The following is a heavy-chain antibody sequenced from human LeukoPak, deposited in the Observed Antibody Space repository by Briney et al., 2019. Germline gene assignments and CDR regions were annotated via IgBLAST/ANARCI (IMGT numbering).Heavy chain of an antibody. D-gene: IGHD3-10*01. CDR3: ARDSTGLLWFGDLMPGAFDI. CDR2: IIPILGIA. Sequence: SVKVSCKAPGGTFSSYAISWVRQAPGQGLEWMGRIIPILGIANYAQKFQGRVTITADKSTSTAYMELSSLRSEDTAVYYCARDSTGLLWFGDLMPGAFDIWGQGTMVTVSS. V-gene: IGHV1-69*04. J-gene: IGHJ3*02. CDR1: GGTFSSYA.